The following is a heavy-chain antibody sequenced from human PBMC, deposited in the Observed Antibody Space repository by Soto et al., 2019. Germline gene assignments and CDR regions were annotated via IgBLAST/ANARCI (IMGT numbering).Heavy chain of an antibody. Sequence: EVQLVESGGGLVQPGGSLRLSCAASGFTFSSSWMSWVRQAPGKGLEWVANIKQDGSEKYYVDSVKGRFTISRDNAKNSLYLQMNSLRAEDTAVYYCARDTYYYDSSGYYHDYWGQGTLVTVSS. CDR2: IKQDGSEK. CDR3: ARDTYYYDSSGYYHDY. D-gene: IGHD3-22*01. J-gene: IGHJ4*02. CDR1: GFTFSSSW. V-gene: IGHV3-7*03.